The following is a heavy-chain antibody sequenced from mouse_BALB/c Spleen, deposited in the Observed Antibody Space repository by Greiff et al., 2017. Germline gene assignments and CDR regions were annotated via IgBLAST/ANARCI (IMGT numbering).Heavy chain of an antibody. CDR1: GFNIKDYY. Sequence: EVQLKESGAELVRPGALVKLSCKASGFNIKDYYMHWVKQRPEQGLEWIGWIDPENGNTIYDPKFQGKASITADTSSNTAYLQLSSLTSEDTAVYYGARNYYGSSYYFDYWGQGTTLTVSS. V-gene: IGHV14-1*02. J-gene: IGHJ2*01. CDR3: ARNYYGSSYYFDY. D-gene: IGHD1-1*01. CDR2: IDPENGNT.